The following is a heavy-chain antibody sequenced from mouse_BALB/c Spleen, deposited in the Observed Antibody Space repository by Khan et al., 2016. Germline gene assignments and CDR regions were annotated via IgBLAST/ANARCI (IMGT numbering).Heavy chain of an antibody. Sequence: EVKLLESGPGLVKPSQSLSLTCTVTGYSITSDYAWNWIRQFPGNKLEWMGYISYSGSTSYNPSLKSRISITRDTSKNQFFLQLNSVTTEDTATXYCARGGGTKGLDYWGQGTTLTVSS. CDR2: ISYSGST. J-gene: IGHJ2*01. D-gene: IGHD1-1*02. V-gene: IGHV3-2*02. CDR3: ARGGGTKGLDY. CDR1: GYSITSDYA.